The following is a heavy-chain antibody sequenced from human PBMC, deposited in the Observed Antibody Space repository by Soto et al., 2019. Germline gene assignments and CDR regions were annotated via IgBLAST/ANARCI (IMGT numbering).Heavy chain of an antibody. D-gene: IGHD6-13*01. CDR1: GYSFTSYW. CDR3: ARTAAAGKYYYGMDV. V-gene: IGHV5-51*01. CDR2: IYPGDSDT. Sequence: PGEALKISCKASGYSFTSYWIGWVRQMPGKGLECMGIIYPGDSDTRYSPSFQGQVTISADKSISTAYLQWSGLKASDTAMYYCARTAAAGKYYYGMDVWGQGTTVTVSS. J-gene: IGHJ6*02.